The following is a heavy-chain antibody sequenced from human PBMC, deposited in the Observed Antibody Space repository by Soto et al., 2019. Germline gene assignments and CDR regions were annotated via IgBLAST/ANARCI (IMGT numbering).Heavy chain of an antibody. CDR1: GYTFTSYA. CDR3: ARYCSGGSCYFRNYYGMDV. J-gene: IGHJ6*02. CDR2: INAGNGNT. V-gene: IGHV1-3*01. Sequence: QVQLVQSGAEVKKPGASVKVSCKASGYTFTSYAMHWVRQAPGQRLEWMGWINAGNGNTKYSQKFQGRVTITRDTSASTDYMELSSLRSEDTAVYYCARYCSGGSCYFRNYYGMDVWGQGTTVTVSS. D-gene: IGHD2-15*01.